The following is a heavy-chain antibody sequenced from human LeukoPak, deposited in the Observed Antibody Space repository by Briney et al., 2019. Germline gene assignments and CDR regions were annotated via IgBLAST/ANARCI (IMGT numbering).Heavy chain of an antibody. CDR1: GGSFSGYY. Sequence: SETLSLTCAVYGGSFSGYYWSWIRQPPGKGLEWIGEINHSGSTNYNPSLKSRVTISVDTSKNQFSLKLSSVTAADTAVYYCARVPGPYYFDYWGQGTLVTVPS. CDR3: ARVPGPYYFDY. J-gene: IGHJ4*02. V-gene: IGHV4-34*01. CDR2: INHSGST.